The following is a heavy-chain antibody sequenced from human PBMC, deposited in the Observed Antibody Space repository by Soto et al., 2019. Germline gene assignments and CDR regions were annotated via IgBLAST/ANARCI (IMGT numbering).Heavy chain of an antibody. CDR1: GFSLSTSGVG. Sequence: SGPTLVNPTQTLTLTCTFSGFSLSTSGVGVGWIRQPPGKALEWLALIYWNDDKRYSPSLKSRLTITKDTSKNQVVLTMTNMDPVDTATYYCGGSSSSSHYYYYYGMDVWGQGTTVTVSS. V-gene: IGHV2-5*01. D-gene: IGHD6-6*01. CDR2: IYWNDDK. CDR3: GGSSSSSHYYYYYGMDV. J-gene: IGHJ6*02.